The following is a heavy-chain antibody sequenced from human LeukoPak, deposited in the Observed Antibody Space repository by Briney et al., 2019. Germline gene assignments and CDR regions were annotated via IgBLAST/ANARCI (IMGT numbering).Heavy chain of an antibody. V-gene: IGHV3-23*01. J-gene: IGHJ4*01. D-gene: IGHD4-17*01. Sequence: PGGPLSLSCAPSGFTFSSDVVSWVREARGKRLEWVSDIYGSGARTYNAAPVKRRSIISRGNSKNSLYMQMNIMRAENTAVYYCAKPEDYAVPTYRGHGTLVTGSS. CDR2: IYGSGART. CDR3: AKPEDYAVPTY. CDR1: GFTFSSDV.